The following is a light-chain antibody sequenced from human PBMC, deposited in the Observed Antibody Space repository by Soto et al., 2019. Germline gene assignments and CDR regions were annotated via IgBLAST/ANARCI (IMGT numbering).Light chain of an antibody. Sequence: EIVLTQSPGTLSVSPGESATLSCRASQSVSHFLAWYQQKPCQAPRLLIYDTSSSATGIPGRFSGSGSATDFTFTIVSLQPEGYAFYYCRPRTACPTFGGGTKL. V-gene: IGKV3-11*01. J-gene: IGKJ4*01. CDR3: RPRTACPT. CDR1: QSVSHF. CDR2: DTS.